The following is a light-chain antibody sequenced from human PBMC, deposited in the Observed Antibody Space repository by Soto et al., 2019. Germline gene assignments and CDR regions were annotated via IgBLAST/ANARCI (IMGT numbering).Light chain of an antibody. CDR1: QSVSRSY. CDR3: QQYGSSPIT. CDR2: GAS. J-gene: IGKJ5*01. V-gene: IGKV3-20*01. Sequence: EIVLTKSPGTLSLSPGERATLSCRASQSVSRSYFAWYQQKPGQAPRLLIYGASSRATGIPDRFSGSGSGTDFTLNISRLEPEDFAVYYCQQYGSSPITFGQGTRLEIK.